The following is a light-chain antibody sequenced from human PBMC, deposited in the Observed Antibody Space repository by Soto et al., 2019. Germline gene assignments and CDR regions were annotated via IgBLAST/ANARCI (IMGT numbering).Light chain of an antibody. V-gene: IGKV1-39*01. CDR3: QQSYSSPPWT. CDR1: QSISTY. Sequence: DIQMTQSPSSLSASVGDRVTISCRAGQSISTYLNWYQQKPGTAPRLLIYSASSVKTGVPPRFSGSGSGRDCTLTISSLRPEDIATYVCQQSYSSPPWTFGQGTKVEIK. J-gene: IGKJ1*01. CDR2: SAS.